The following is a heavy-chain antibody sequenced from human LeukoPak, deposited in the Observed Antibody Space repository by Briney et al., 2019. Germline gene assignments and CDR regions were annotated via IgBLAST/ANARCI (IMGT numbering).Heavy chain of an antibody. CDR1: GFTFSSYA. J-gene: IGHJ5*02. V-gene: IGHV3-30-3*01. Sequence: GGSLRLSCAASGFTFSSYAMHWVRQAPGKGLEWVAVISYDGSNKYYADSVKGRFTISRDNSKNTLYLQMNSLRAEDTAVYYCARGHLLRDLQSDPWGQGTLVTVSS. CDR3: ARGHLLRDLQSDP. D-gene: IGHD4-17*01. CDR2: ISYDGSNK.